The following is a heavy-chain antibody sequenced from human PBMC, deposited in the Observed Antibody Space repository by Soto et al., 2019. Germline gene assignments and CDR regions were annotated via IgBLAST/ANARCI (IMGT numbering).Heavy chain of an antibody. CDR1: GFTFDNYA. CDR2: ISGAGPAT. J-gene: IGHJ4*02. Sequence: GGSLRLSCAASGFTFDNYAMTWVRRAPGKGLEWVSGISGAGPATYSADSVKGRFTISRDNSKSTLYLQMNSLRAEDTAVYYCTKGITVVVPDAFDSWGQGTLVTVSS. D-gene: IGHD2-2*01. CDR3: TKGITVVVPDAFDS. V-gene: IGHV3-23*01.